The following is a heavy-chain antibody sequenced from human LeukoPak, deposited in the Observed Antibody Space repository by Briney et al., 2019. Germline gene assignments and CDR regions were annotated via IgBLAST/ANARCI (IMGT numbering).Heavy chain of an antibody. Sequence: PSETLSLTCIVSGGSISSSNYYWGWIRQPPGKGLEWIGSIYYSGTTYSNPSLKSRVTISVDTSKNQFSLKLSSVTAADTAVYYCARGTGAYCGGDCYFDYWGQGTLVTVSS. D-gene: IGHD2-21*02. V-gene: IGHV4-39*01. CDR3: ARGTGAYCGGDCYFDY. CDR1: GGSISSSNYY. J-gene: IGHJ4*02. CDR2: IYYSGTT.